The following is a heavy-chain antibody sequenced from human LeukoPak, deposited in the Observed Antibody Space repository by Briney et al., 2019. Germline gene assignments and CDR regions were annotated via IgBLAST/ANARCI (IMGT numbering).Heavy chain of an antibody. Sequence: SETLSLTCTVSGGSISSYYWSWIRQPPGKGLEWIGYIYYSGSTNYNPSLKSRVTISVDTSKNQSSLKLSSVTAADTAVYYCARERRDGYNYYYYYYGMDVWGQGTTVTVSS. CDR2: IYYSGST. D-gene: IGHD5-24*01. J-gene: IGHJ6*02. V-gene: IGHV4-59*01. CDR3: ARERRDGYNYYYYYYGMDV. CDR1: GGSISSYY.